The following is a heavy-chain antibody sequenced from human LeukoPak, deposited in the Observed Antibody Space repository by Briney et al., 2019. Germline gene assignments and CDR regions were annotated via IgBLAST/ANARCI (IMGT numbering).Heavy chain of an antibody. CDR2: IYPGDSDT. V-gene: IGHV5-51*01. J-gene: IGHJ4*02. D-gene: IGHD4-17*01. CDR3: ASGATVTTASFDY. Sequence: PGESLKISCKGSGNSFTSNWIGWVRQMPAKGLEWMGIIYPGDSDTRYSPSFQGQVTISADKSISTAYLQWSSLKASDTVMYYCASGATVTTASFDYWGQGTLVTVSS. CDR1: GNSFTSNW.